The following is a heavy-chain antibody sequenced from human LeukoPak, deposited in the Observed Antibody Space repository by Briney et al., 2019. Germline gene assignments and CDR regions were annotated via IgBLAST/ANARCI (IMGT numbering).Heavy chain of an antibody. J-gene: IGHJ4*02. D-gene: IGHD3-22*01. CDR3: VRLRRNSDRSGFYYYYDY. CDR2: ISVRSNYR. V-gene: IGHV3-21*01. CDR1: GYTFSDFS. Sequence: GGSLRLSCAASGYTFSDFSVNWVRQAPGKGLEWVSSISVRSNYRYYADSVRGRFSISRDDARNPLYLQMNSLRAEDTAVYYCVRLRRNSDRSGFYYYYDYWGQGTLVTVSS.